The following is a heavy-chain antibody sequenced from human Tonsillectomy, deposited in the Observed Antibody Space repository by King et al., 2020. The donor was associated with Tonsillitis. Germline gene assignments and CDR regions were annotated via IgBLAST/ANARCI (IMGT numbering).Heavy chain of an antibody. CDR3: ARNNYFDSHDY. Sequence: VQLVESGGGLVQPGGSLRLSCAASGFNFDNSWMSWVRQAPGKGLEWVASMKEDGSQKKYADSLKGRFTISRDNDKDSLYLDMISLRGEDTAVYYCARNNYFDSHDYWGQGVLVTVSS. CDR2: MKEDGSQK. V-gene: IGHV3-7*01. J-gene: IGHJ4*02. CDR1: GFNFDNSW. D-gene: IGHD3-9*01.